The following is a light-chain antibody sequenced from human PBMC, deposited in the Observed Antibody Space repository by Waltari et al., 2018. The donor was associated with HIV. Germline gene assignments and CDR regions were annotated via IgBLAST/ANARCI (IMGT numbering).Light chain of an antibody. V-gene: IGKV3-20*01. CDR2: SAS. Sequence: EIVLTQSPGTLSLSPGGRAILSCRASQSISGTSLAWYQHKAGQAPRLLIYSASRKATDIPDRFSGSGSGTDFTLTISRLEPEDSAVYYCQHYDSSLFTFGPGTKVDIK. J-gene: IGKJ3*01. CDR1: QSISGTS. CDR3: QHYDSSLFT.